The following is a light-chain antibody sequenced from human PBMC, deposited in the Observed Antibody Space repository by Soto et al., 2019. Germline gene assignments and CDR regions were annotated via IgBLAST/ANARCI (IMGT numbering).Light chain of an antibody. CDR2: GAS. V-gene: IGKV3-20*01. CDR3: QQYGSSLFT. J-gene: IGKJ4*01. CDR1: QSVSSSY. Sequence: FTQSPGTLSLSPGERATLSCRASQSVSSSYLAWYQQKPGQAPRLLIYGASSRATGIPDRFSGSGSGTDFTLTISRLEPEDFAVYYCQQYGSSLFTFGGGTKVDIK.